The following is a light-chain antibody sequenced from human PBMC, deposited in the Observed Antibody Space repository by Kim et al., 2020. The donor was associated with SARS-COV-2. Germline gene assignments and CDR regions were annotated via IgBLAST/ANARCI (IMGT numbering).Light chain of an antibody. Sequence: SVAQGQTARITCGGNNIGSKNVHWYQQKPGQAPVLVIYRDSNRPSGIPERFSGSNSGNTATLTISRAQAGDEADYYCQVWDSSTWVFGGGTKLTVL. CDR2: RDS. J-gene: IGLJ3*02. CDR1: NIGSKN. CDR3: QVWDSSTWV. V-gene: IGLV3-9*01.